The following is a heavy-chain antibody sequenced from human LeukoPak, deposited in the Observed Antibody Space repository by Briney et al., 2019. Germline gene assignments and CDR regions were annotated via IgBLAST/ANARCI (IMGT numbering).Heavy chain of an antibody. CDR3: ARDQGTSTTAPKRKGRFDP. D-gene: IGHD1-1*01. J-gene: IGHJ5*02. CDR2: IWYDGGNK. Sequence: GRSLRLSCAASGFTFSNHGMHWVRQAPGKGLEWVALIWYDGGNKEYAESVKGRFTISRDNSKNTLYLQMNSLRDEDTAVYYCARDQGTSTTAPKRKGRFDPWGQGTLVTVSS. V-gene: IGHV3-33*01. CDR1: GFTFSNHG.